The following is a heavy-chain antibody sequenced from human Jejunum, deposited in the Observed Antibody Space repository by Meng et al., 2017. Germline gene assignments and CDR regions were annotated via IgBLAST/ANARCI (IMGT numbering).Heavy chain of an antibody. D-gene: IGHD2-2*01. J-gene: IGHJ4*02. CDR3: ARGRRTSLLGSDYYFDY. Sequence: QVHLVQSGAEVKKPGAFVKVSCKASGYTFTGYTIHWVRQAPGQRLEWMGWINPGNGNTKYSQKFQGRVTISRDTSTSTVHMEVSSLRSEDTGVYYCARGRRTSLLGSDYYFDYWGQGALVTVSS. CDR2: INPGNGNT. CDR1: GYTFTGYT. V-gene: IGHV1-3*01.